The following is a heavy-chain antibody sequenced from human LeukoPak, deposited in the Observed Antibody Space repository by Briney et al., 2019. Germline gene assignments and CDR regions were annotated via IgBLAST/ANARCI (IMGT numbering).Heavy chain of an antibody. CDR3: ARSGVLTISSSWDLFDY. CDR1: GYTFTSYA. D-gene: IGHD6-13*01. Sequence: GASVKVSCKASGYTFTSYAMHWVRPAPGQRLEWMGWINAGNGNTKYSQKFQGRVTITRDTSASTAYMELSSLRSEDTAVYYCARSGVLTISSSWDLFDYWGQGTLVTVSS. CDR2: INAGNGNT. V-gene: IGHV1-3*01. J-gene: IGHJ4*02.